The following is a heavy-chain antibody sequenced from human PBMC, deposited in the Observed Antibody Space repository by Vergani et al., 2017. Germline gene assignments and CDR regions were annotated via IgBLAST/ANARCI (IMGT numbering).Heavy chain of an antibody. CDR2: IKQDGSEK. D-gene: IGHD2-8*01. CDR3: AKKRIVLMVYANNDY. CDR1: GFTFSSYW. Sequence: EVQLVESGGGLVQPGGSLRLSCAASGFTFSSYWMSWVRQAPGKGLEWVANIKQDGSEKYYVDSVKGRFTISRDNSKNTLYLQMNSLRAENTAVYYCAKKRIVLMVYANNDYWGQGTLVTVSS. V-gene: IGHV3-7*03. J-gene: IGHJ4*02.